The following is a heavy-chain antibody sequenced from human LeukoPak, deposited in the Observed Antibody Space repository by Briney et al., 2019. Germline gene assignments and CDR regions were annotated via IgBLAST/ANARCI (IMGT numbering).Heavy chain of an antibody. CDR3: ARHPQY. V-gene: IGHV4-39*01. CDR1: GGSISSSVYY. J-gene: IGHJ4*02. CDR2: IYYSGST. Sequence: SETLSLTCTVSGGSISSSVYYWGWIRQPPGKGLEWIGSIYYSGSTYYNPSLKSRVAISVDASKNQFALKLTSVTAADTAVYYCARHPQYWGQGTLVTVSS.